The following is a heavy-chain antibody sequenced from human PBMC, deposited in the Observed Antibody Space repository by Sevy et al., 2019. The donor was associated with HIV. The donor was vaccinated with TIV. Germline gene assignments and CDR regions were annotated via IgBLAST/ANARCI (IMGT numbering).Heavy chain of an antibody. J-gene: IGHJ4*02. V-gene: IGHV1-69*05. D-gene: IGHD3-16*02. CDR2: IIPIFGRG. CDR1: GGTFSRHA. CDR3: AAEYDYVWGSYPNFDY. Sequence: ASVKVSCKTSGGTFSRHAISWVRQAPGQGLEWMGGIIPIFGRGNYAQQFQGRVTITRDMSTSTAYMELSSLRSEDTAVYYCAAEYDYVWGSYPNFDYWGQGTLVTVSS.